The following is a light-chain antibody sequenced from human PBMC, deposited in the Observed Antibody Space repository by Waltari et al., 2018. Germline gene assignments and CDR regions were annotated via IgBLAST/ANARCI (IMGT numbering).Light chain of an antibody. V-gene: IGLV2-18*02. CDR3: SSYTDNTVL. Sequence: QSALTQPPSVSGSPGQSVTISCPATKSDIGGWDRVSWYQQAPGSAPKLILFDVNNRPSGVPDRFSGSKSGHTASLTISGLQTEDEADYYCSSYTDNTVLFGGGTKLTVL. CDR2: DVN. J-gene: IGLJ2*01. CDR1: KSDIGGWDR.